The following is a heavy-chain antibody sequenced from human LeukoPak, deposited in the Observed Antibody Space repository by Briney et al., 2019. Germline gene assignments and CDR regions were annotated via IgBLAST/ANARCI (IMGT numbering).Heavy chain of an antibody. Sequence: SQTLSLTCAISGDSVSSNSAAWNWIRQSPSRGLEWLGRTYYRSKWYNDYAVSVKSRITINPDTSKNQFSLKLSSVTAADTAVYYCARSEYGDYAAIAEYFQHWGQGTLVTVSS. CDR3: ARSEYGDYAAIAEYFQH. J-gene: IGHJ1*01. CDR1: GDSVSSNSAA. CDR2: TYYRSKWYN. D-gene: IGHD4-17*01. V-gene: IGHV6-1*01.